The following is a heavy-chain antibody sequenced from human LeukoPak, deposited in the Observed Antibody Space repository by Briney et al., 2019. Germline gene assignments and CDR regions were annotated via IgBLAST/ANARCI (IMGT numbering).Heavy chain of an antibody. CDR1: GGSISSYY. V-gene: IGHV4-4*09. Sequence: SETLSLTCTVSGGSISSYYWSWIRQPPGKGLEWIGYIYTSGSTNYNPSLKSRVTIPVDTSKNQFSLKLSSVTAADTAVYYCARRGYSGYDDYWGQGTLVTVSS. D-gene: IGHD5-12*01. J-gene: IGHJ4*02. CDR2: IYTSGST. CDR3: ARRGYSGYDDY.